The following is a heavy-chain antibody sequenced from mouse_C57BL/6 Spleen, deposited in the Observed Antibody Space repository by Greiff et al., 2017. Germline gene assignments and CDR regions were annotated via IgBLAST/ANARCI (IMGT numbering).Heavy chain of an antibody. V-gene: IGHV1-9*01. CDR2: ILPGSGST. CDR3: AATTVVPYFDY. CDR1: GYTFTGYW. J-gene: IGHJ2*01. D-gene: IGHD1-1*01. Sequence: QVQLQQSGAELMKPGASVKLSCTATGYTFTGYWIEWVKQRPGHGLEWIGEILPGSGSTNYNEKFKSKATFTADTSSNAAYMQLSSLTTEDSAIYYCAATTVVPYFDYWGQGTTLTVSS.